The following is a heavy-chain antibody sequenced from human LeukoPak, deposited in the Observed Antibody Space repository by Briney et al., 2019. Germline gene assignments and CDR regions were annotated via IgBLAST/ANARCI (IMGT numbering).Heavy chain of an antibody. CDR3: ARDPTSRYDFWSGYYNGAFDI. J-gene: IGHJ3*02. CDR1: GGSISSYY. Sequence: SETLSLTCTVSGGSISSYYWSWIRQPPGKGLEWIGYIYYSGSTNYNPSLKSRVTISVDTSKNQFSLKLSSVTAADTAVYYCARDPTSRYDFWSGYYNGAFDIWGQGTMVTVSS. CDR2: IYYSGST. V-gene: IGHV4-59*01. D-gene: IGHD3-3*01.